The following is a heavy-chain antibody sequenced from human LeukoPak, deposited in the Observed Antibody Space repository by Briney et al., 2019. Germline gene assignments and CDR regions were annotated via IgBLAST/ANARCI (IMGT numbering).Heavy chain of an antibody. V-gene: IGHV3-7*01. CDR3: AREYSYGDLDY. CDR1: GSTFISYW. J-gene: IGHJ4*02. CDR2: IKQDGSEK. D-gene: IGHD5-18*01. Sequence: GGPLSLSCEAFGSTFISYWRSWFGQPPGKGLEWVANIKQDGSEKYYVDSVKGRFTISRDNAKNSLYLQMNSLRAEDTAVYYCAREYSYGDLDYWGQGTLVTVSS.